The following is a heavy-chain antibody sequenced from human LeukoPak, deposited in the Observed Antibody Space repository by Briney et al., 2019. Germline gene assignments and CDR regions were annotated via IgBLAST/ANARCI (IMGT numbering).Heavy chain of an antibody. D-gene: IGHD3-3*01. Sequence: PGGSLRLSCAASGFTFSIYAMHWVRQAPGKGLERVAVSLFDGTTKYYADSVKGRFTISRDNSKNTLYLQMNSLRVEDTAVYYCTRDLRSAYNYWGQGTLVTVSS. CDR3: TRDLRSAYNY. CDR1: GFTFSIYA. V-gene: IGHV3-30*04. CDR2: SLFDGTTK. J-gene: IGHJ4*02.